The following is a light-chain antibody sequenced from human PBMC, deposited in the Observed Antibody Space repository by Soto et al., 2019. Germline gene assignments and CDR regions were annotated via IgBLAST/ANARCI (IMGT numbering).Light chain of an antibody. J-gene: IGKJ4*01. CDR1: QSISSW. CDR3: QQYNSWLT. CDR2: DAS. Sequence: DIQMTQSPSTLSASVGDRVTITCRASQSISSWLAWYQQKPGKAPKLLFYDASSLESGVPSRFSGSGSGTEFTLTISSLQPDDFATYYCQQYNSWLTFGGGTKVEIK. V-gene: IGKV1-5*01.